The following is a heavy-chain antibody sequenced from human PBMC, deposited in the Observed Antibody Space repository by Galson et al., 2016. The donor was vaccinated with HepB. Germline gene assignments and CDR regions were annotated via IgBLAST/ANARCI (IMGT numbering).Heavy chain of an antibody. V-gene: IGHV3-7*04. J-gene: IGHJ4*02. Sequence: SLRLSCAASGFTFSDYWMNWVRQAPGQGLEWVANIKRDGSQIYNVDSVKGRFTISRDHFQNSLFLQMNSLRAEDTAVYYCARAQWRQARRAAYFDYWGQGALVTVSS. CDR1: GFTFSDYW. CDR3: ARAQWRQARRAAYFDY. D-gene: IGHD5-18*01. CDR2: IKRDGSQI.